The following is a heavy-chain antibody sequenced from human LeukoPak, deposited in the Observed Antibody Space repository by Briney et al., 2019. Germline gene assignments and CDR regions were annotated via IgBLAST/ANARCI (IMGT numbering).Heavy chain of an antibody. J-gene: IGHJ5*02. CDR1: GYSISSGYY. CDR2: IYHSGST. CDR3: ARYKWPNWFDP. D-gene: IGHD1-20*01. Sequence: SETLSLTCTVSGYSISSGYYWGWIRQPPGKGLEWIGSIYHSGSTYYNPSLKRRVTLSLDTSRNQFSLNLSSVTAADTAVYYCARYKWPNWFDPWGQGTLVTVSS. V-gene: IGHV4-38-2*02.